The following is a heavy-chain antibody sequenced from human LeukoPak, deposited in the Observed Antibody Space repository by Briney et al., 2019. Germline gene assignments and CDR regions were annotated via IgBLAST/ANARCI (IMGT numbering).Heavy chain of an antibody. Sequence: KPSETLSLTRTVSSGSISRYYWSWIRQPPGKVLDWIGYIYYTGSTYYNPSLKSRVTISVDTSKNQFSLKLNSVTAADTAVYYCARKSVAVRDAFDIWGQGTMVTVSS. CDR1: SGSISRYY. J-gene: IGHJ3*02. CDR3: ARKSVAVRDAFDI. D-gene: IGHD6-19*01. CDR2: IYYTGST. V-gene: IGHV4-59*01.